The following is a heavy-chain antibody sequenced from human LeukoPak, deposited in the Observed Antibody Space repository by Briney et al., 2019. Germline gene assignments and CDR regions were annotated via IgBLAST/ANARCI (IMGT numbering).Heavy chain of an antibody. CDR2: INHSGST. J-gene: IGHJ5*02. D-gene: IGHD2-15*01. CDR3: ARAVAAT. V-gene: IGHV4-34*01. CDR1: GGSFSGYY. Sequence: SSETLSLTCAVYGGSFSGYYWSWIRQPPGKGLEWIGEINHSGSTNYDPSLKSRVTISVDTSKNQFSLKLSSVTAADTAVYYCARAVAATWGQGTLVTVSS.